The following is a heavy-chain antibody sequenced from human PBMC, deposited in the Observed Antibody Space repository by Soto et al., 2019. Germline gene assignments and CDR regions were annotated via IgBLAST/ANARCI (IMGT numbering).Heavy chain of an antibody. CDR1: GYTFTSYG. D-gene: IGHD6-25*01. CDR3: ATRNSSDYYYYYMDV. CDR2: ISAYNGNT. Sequence: ASVKVSCKASGYTFTSYGISWVRQAPGQGLEWMGWISAYNGNTNYAQKLQGRVTMTTDTSTSTAYMELRSLRSDDTAVYYCATRNSSDYYYYYMDVWAKGPRSPSP. V-gene: IGHV1-18*01. J-gene: IGHJ6*03.